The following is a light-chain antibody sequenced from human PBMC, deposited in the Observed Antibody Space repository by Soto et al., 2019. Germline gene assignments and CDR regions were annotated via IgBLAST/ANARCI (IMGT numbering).Light chain of an antibody. Sequence: EVVVTQSPATLSVSPGERVTLSCRASQSVNDRLAWYQHKPGQPPRLLIYLASLRDTGTAARFSGSGSGTDFTLNINSLQSEYFAVYYCQQYGTWPYTFGQGTTLDIK. CDR3: QQYGTWPYT. V-gene: IGKV3-15*01. CDR2: LAS. CDR1: QSVNDR. J-gene: IGKJ2*01.